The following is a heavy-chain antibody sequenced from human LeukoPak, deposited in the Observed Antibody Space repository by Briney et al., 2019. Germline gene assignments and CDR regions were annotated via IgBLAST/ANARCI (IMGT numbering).Heavy chain of an antibody. Sequence: GGSLRLSCAASGLTFNEYWMTWVRQAPGKGLEWVAVISYDGSNKYYADSLKGRFTISRDNSKNTLYLQMNSLRAEDTAVYYCARGDYDSSGYYPGYFDYWGQGTLVTVSS. CDR3: ARGDYDSSGYYPGYFDY. V-gene: IGHV3-30-3*01. CDR1: GLTFNEYW. D-gene: IGHD3-22*01. CDR2: ISYDGSNK. J-gene: IGHJ4*02.